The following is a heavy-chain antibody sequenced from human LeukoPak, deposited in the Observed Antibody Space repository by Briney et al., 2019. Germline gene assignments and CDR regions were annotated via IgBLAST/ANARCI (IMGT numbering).Heavy chain of an antibody. V-gene: IGHV4-34*01. Sequence: PSETLSLTCEVNGVSFNGYHWTWIRQSPGKGLEWFGEINDSGSPIYSPSLRSRLTISVDTSKNQFSVTLTSVTVADTAVYYCARGPHQHWPLGQFWGQGSLVTVSS. CDR2: INDSGSP. CDR3: ARGPHQHWPLGQF. CDR1: GVSFNGYH. J-gene: IGHJ4*02. D-gene: IGHD2-2*01.